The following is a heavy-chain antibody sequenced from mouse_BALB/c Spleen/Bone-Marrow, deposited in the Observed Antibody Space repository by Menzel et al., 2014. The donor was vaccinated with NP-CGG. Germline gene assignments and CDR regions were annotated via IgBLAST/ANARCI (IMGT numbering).Heavy chain of an antibody. CDR1: GYAFSSYW. J-gene: IGHJ4*01. CDR2: IYPGDGDT. Sequence: QVQLQQSGAELVRPGSSVKISCKASGYAFSSYWMNWVKQRPGQGLEWIGQIYPGDGDTNYNGKLKGKATLTADKSSSTAYMQLSSLTSEDSAIYFCARSDYYAMDYWGQGTSVTVSS. CDR3: ARSDYYAMDY. V-gene: IGHV1-80*01.